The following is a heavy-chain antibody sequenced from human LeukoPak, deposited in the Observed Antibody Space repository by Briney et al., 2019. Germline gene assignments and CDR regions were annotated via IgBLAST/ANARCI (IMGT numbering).Heavy chain of an antibody. CDR2: IWSDGNNK. CDR3: AASITMFDY. D-gene: IGHD3-10*01. Sequence: PGTSLRLSCAASGFTFSRYGMHWVRQAPGKGLEWVAVIWSDGNNKEHGDSVKGRFAISRDNSKNTLYLQMNSLRAEDTAMYYCAASITMFDYWGQGTLVTVSS. V-gene: IGHV3-33*01. CDR1: GFTFSRYG. J-gene: IGHJ4*02.